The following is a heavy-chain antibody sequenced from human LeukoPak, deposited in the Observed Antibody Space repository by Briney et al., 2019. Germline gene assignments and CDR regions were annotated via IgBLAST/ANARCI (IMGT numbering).Heavy chain of an antibody. CDR1: GFTFSSYG. D-gene: IGHD1-26*01. Sequence: PGGSLRLSCAASGFTFSSYGMHWVRQAPGKGLEWVAVISYDGSNKYYADSVKGRFTISRDNSKNTLYLQMNSLRAEDTAVYYCATELLNLSDYWGQGTLVTVSS. J-gene: IGHJ4*02. CDR2: ISYDGSNK. V-gene: IGHV3-30*03. CDR3: ATELLNLSDY.